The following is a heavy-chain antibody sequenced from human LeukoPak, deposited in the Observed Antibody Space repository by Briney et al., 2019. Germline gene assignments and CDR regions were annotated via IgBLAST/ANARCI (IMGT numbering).Heavy chain of an antibody. Sequence: PGGSLRLSCAASGFTFSNSAMSWVRQVPGKGLEWVSALRDSADTTYYADSMRGRFTISRDNAKNSLYLQMNSLKPEDTAVYYCARVAEAAAFDSWGQGTLVTVSS. CDR3: ARVAEAAAFDS. D-gene: IGHD6-13*01. CDR2: LRDSADTT. J-gene: IGHJ4*02. V-gene: IGHV3-23*01. CDR1: GFTFSNSA.